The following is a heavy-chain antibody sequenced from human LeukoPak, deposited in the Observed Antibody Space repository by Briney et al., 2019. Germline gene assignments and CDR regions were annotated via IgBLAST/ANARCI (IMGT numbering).Heavy chain of an antibody. Sequence: ALVKVSCKASGYSFTSYEINWVRQATGQGLEWMGRMNPNNGDTDFAQRFQGRVTMTRNTSISTAYMELSSLRSEDTAVYFCARRLAPYYDFWSGAGAFDIWGQGTMVTVSS. D-gene: IGHD3-3*01. V-gene: IGHV1-8*01. CDR1: GYSFTSYE. J-gene: IGHJ3*02. CDR3: ARRLAPYYDFWSGAGAFDI. CDR2: MNPNNGDT.